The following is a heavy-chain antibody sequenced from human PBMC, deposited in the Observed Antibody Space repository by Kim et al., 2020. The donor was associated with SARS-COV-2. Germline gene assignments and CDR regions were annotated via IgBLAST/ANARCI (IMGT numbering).Heavy chain of an antibody. D-gene: IGHD1-26*01. Sequence: QNFQGRVTITAAESTRTAYMELSSLRSEDTAVYYCARDPGGPYYYYGMDVWGQGTTVTVSS. J-gene: IGHJ6*02. CDR3: ARDPGGPYYYYGMDV. V-gene: IGHV1-69*01.